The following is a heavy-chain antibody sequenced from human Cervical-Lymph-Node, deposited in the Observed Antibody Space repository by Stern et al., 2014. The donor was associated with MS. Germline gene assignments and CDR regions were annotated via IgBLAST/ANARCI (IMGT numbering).Heavy chain of an antibody. D-gene: IGHD6-19*01. Sequence: EVQLVQSGAEVKEPGESLKISCKGSGYSFTTFWIGWVRHIPGTGPEWRGIIFPDGADTRYSPSFQGQVNISVDKSTDTAYLQWSSLKASDTATYYCARPLGSGWTAGWYYWGQGTRVTVSS. CDR3: ARPLGSGWTAGWYY. V-gene: IGHV5-51*03. CDR1: GYSFTTFW. J-gene: IGHJ4*02. CDR2: IFPDGADT.